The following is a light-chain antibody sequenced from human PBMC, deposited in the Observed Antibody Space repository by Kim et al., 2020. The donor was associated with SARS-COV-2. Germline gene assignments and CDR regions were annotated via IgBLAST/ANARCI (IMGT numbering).Light chain of an antibody. J-gene: IGLJ2*01. V-gene: IGLV2-14*01. CDR3: SSYASSSNLF. CDR2: DVS. CDR1: STGFGGYYS. Sequence: GQSIPISCAGRSTGFGGYYSVSWYQQHPGNAPKLIISDVSRRPSGVSSRFSGSKSGNTASLTISGLQAEDEADYYCSSYASSSNLFFGGGTQLTVL.